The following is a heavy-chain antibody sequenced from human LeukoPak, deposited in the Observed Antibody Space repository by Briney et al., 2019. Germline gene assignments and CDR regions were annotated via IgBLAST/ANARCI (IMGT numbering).Heavy chain of an antibody. D-gene: IGHD3-3*01. Sequence: PSETLSLTCTVSGGSISGYYWSWIRQPPGKGLDWIGYIYYSGNTNYNSSLKSRVTISVDTSRNQFSLRLTSVTAADTAVYYCARTSPRDFTFDYWGQGTLVTVSS. CDR3: ARTSPRDFTFDY. CDR1: GGSISGYY. V-gene: IGHV4-59*01. J-gene: IGHJ4*02. CDR2: IYYSGNT.